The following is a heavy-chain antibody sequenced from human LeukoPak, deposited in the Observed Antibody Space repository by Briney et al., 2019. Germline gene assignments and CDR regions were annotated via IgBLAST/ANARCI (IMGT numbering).Heavy chain of an antibody. D-gene: IGHD2-21*02. Sequence: TSETLPLTCTVSGGSISSYYWSWIRQPPGKGLEWIGSIYHTGRTFYNPSLTSRVTISVDKSNNHFSLKLNSVTAADTAVYYCARLNLAVTNFDFWGQGTLVTVSS. CDR2: IYHTGRT. CDR1: GGSISSYY. CDR3: ARLNLAVTNFDF. V-gene: IGHV4-59*12. J-gene: IGHJ4*02.